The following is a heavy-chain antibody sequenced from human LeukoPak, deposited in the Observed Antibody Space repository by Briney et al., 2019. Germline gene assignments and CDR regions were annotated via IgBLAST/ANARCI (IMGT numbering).Heavy chain of an antibody. CDR1: GGTFRSYA. Sequence: ASVKVSCKASGGTFRSYAISWVRQTPGQGLEWMGGIIPIFGSANYAQKFQGRVTLTADESTSTAYMELSSLRSEDTAVYYCASGMITFGGVIVIPPTFDYWGQGTLVTASS. CDR2: IIPIFGSA. V-gene: IGHV1-69*13. J-gene: IGHJ4*02. D-gene: IGHD3-16*02. CDR3: ASGMITFGGVIVIPPTFDY.